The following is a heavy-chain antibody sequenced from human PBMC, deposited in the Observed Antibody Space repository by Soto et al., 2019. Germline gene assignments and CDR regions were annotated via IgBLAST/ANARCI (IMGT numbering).Heavy chain of an antibody. CDR1: GFTFSSYA. J-gene: IGHJ5*02. V-gene: IGHV3-23*01. CDR2: ISGSGGST. CDR3: ATHWENYDFWSGYYNWFDP. D-gene: IGHD3-3*01. Sequence: GGSLRLSCAASGFTFSSYAMSWVRQAPGKGLEWVSAISGSGGSTYYAGSVKGRFTISRDNSKNTLYLQMNSLRAEDTAVYYCATHWENYDFWSGYYNWFDPWGQGTLVTVSS.